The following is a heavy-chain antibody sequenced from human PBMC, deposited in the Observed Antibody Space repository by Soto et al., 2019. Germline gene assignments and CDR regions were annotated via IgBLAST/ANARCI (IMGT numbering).Heavy chain of an antibody. CDR3: ASPIAVAGTGYYYYYGMDV. Sequence: ASVKVSCKASGYTFTSYDINWVRQATGQGLEWMGWMNPNSGNTNYAQKFQGRVTMTTNTSTSTAYMELSSLRSEDTAVYYCASPIAVAGTGYYYYYGMDVWGQGTTVTVSS. V-gene: IGHV1-8*01. J-gene: IGHJ6*02. CDR2: MNPNSGNT. D-gene: IGHD6-19*01. CDR1: GYTFTSYD.